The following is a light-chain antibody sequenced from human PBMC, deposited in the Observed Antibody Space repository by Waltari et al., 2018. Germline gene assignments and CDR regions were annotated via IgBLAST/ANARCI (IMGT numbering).Light chain of an antibody. V-gene: IGLV2-23*02. Sequence: QSALTQPASVSGSPGQSITISCTCTSRDIGTYYLVSWYQQYPGKAPKLMIYEVNKRPSGLSDRFSGSKSGNTASLTISGLQAEDEADYYCCSYAGRVVFGGGTKLTVL. J-gene: IGLJ2*01. CDR3: CSYAGRVV. CDR1: SRDIGTYYL. CDR2: EVN.